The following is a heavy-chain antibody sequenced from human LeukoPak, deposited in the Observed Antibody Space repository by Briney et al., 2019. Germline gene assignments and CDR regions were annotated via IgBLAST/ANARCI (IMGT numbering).Heavy chain of an antibody. V-gene: IGHV3-23*01. CDR1: GFTFSTFA. CDR2: IFPSGGEI. J-gene: IGHJ4*02. Sequence: GGSLRLSCAASGFTFSTFAMIWVRQPPGKGLEWVSSIFPSGGEIHYADSVRGRFTISRDNPESTLSLQMNSLRAEDTAIYYCATYRQVLLPFESWGQGTLVTVSS. CDR3: ATYRQVLLPFES. D-gene: IGHD2-8*02.